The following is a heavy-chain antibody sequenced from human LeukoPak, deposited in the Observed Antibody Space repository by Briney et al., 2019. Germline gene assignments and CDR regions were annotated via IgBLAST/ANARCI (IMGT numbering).Heavy chain of an antibody. Sequence: PGGSLRLSCAASGFTFSSYNMNWVRQAPGKGLEWVSSISSSSDYIYYADSVKGRFTISRDNSKNTLYLQMNSLRAEDTAVYYCARGKNYYDSSGYWKDAFDIWGQGTMVTVSS. CDR2: ISSSSDYI. CDR3: ARGKNYYDSSGYWKDAFDI. D-gene: IGHD3-22*01. J-gene: IGHJ3*02. V-gene: IGHV3-21*01. CDR1: GFTFSSYN.